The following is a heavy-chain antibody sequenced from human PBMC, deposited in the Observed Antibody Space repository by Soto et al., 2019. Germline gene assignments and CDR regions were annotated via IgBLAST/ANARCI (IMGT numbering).Heavy chain of an antibody. CDR2: IGESGTPT. D-gene: IGHD2-2*01. V-gene: IGHV3-23*01. J-gene: IGHJ6*02. CDR3: ARYIPGVSHYGMDV. CDR1: GFTFSSYA. Sequence: PGGSLRLSCAASGFTFSSYAMKWVRQAPGKGMEWVSLIGESGTPTYYADSVEGRFTISRDNSGNTLFLEMYSLRAEDTAVYYCARYIPGVSHYGMDVWGQGTAVTVSS.